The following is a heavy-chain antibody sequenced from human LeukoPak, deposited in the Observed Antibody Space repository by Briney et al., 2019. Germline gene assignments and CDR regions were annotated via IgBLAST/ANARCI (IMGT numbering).Heavy chain of an antibody. V-gene: IGHV3-11*05. CDR3: ARGHRWFDP. Sequence: PGGSLRLSCAASGFTFSDYYMSWIRQAPGKGLGCVSYISDSTGYTNYADSVKGRFTISRDNARNSLYLQMNSLRAEDTAMYYCARGHRWFDPWGQGTLVTVSS. CDR1: GFTFSDYY. CDR2: ISDSTGYT. J-gene: IGHJ5*02.